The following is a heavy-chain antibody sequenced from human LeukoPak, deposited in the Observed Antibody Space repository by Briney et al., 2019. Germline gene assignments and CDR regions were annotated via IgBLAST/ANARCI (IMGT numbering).Heavy chain of an antibody. J-gene: IGHJ6*04. Sequence: SETLSLTCTVSGGSISSGSYYWSWIRQPPGKGLEWIGYIYYSGSTNYNPSLKSRVTISVDTSKNQFSLKLSSVTAADTAVYYCARADFWSGYPVLDVWGKGTTVTVSS. CDR1: GGSISSGSYY. D-gene: IGHD3-3*01. CDR3: ARADFWSGYPVLDV. CDR2: IYYSGST. V-gene: IGHV4-61*01.